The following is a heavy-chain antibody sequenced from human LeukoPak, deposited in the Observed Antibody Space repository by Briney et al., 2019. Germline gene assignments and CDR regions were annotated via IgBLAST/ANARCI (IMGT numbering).Heavy chain of an antibody. D-gene: IGHD2-15*01. Sequence: SETLSLTCTVSGGSISSSSYYWGWIRQPPGKGLEWIGSIYYSGSTYYNPSVRSRVTISIDTSRNQFSLKLNSVTAADTAVYYCSRRDCSHRKCIYWYFDLWGRGTLLSVSS. CDR1: GGSISSSSYY. CDR2: IYYSGST. J-gene: IGHJ2*01. V-gene: IGHV4-39*07. CDR3: SRRDCSHRKCIYWYFDL.